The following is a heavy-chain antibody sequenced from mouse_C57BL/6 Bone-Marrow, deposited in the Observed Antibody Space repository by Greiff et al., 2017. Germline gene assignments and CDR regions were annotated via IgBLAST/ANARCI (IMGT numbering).Heavy chain of an antibody. CDR3: ARSNYVSYYAMDY. CDR1: GYTFTSYW. Sequence: VQLQQPGAELVRPGSSVKLSCKASGYTFTSYWMDWVKQRPGQGLEWIGNIYPSDSENHYNQKFKDKATLTVDKSYSTAYMQLSRLTSADSAVYYCARSNYVSYYAMDYWGQGTSVTVSS. V-gene: IGHV1-61*01. CDR2: IYPSDSEN. D-gene: IGHD2-5*01. J-gene: IGHJ4*01.